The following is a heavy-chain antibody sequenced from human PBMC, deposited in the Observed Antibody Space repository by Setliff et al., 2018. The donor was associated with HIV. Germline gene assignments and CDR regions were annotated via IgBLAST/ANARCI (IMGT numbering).Heavy chain of an antibody. CDR3: AREKSPVLEYFDWLKPRHVFDV. CDR2: IAPNLRMP. J-gene: IGHJ3*01. CDR1: GYTFTSYD. Sequence: SVKVSCKASGYTFTSYDINWVRQATGQGLEWMGGIAPNLRMPNYIQKFKGRLTITADESTSTVYMELTNLRSEDTAMYYCAREKSPVLEYFDWLKPRHVFDVWGQGTVVTVSS. D-gene: IGHD3-9*01. V-gene: IGHV1-69*10.